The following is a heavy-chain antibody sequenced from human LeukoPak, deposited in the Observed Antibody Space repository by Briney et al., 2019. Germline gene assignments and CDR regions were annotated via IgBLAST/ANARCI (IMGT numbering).Heavy chain of an antibody. CDR1: GGSFSGYY. V-gene: IGHV4-34*01. Sequence: SETLSLTCAVYGGSFSGYYWSWIRQPPGKGLEWIGEINHSGSTNYNPSPKSRVTISVDTSKNQFSLKRSSVTAADTAVYYCARGQSYDSSGYSFDYWGQGTLVTVSS. CDR2: INHSGST. D-gene: IGHD3-22*01. J-gene: IGHJ4*02. CDR3: ARGQSYDSSGYSFDY.